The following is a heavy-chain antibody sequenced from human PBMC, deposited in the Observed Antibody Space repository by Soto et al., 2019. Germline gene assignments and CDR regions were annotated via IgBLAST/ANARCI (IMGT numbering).Heavy chain of an antibody. V-gene: IGHV1-18*01. J-gene: IGHJ4*02. CDR3: ARVDDFWSGPLPLDY. D-gene: IGHD3-3*01. CDR2: ISAYNGNT. CDR1: GYTFTSYG. Sequence: ASVKVSCKASGYTFTSYGISWVRQAPGQGLEWMGWISAYNGNTNYAQKLQGRVTMTTDTSTSTAYMELRSLRSDDTDVYYCARVDDFWSGPLPLDYWGQGNLVTVSX.